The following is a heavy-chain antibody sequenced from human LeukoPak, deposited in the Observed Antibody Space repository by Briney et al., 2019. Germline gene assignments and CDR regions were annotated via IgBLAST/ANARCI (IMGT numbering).Heavy chain of an antibody. J-gene: IGHJ5*02. Sequence: SQTLSFTCAVSGGSISSGGYSWSWIRQPPGKGLEWIGYIYHSGSTYYNPSLKSRVTISVDRSKNQFSLKLSSVTAADTAVYYCARGKGWFDPWGQGTLVTVSS. CDR1: GGSISSGGYS. CDR3: ARGKGWFDP. V-gene: IGHV4-30-2*01. CDR2: IYHSGST.